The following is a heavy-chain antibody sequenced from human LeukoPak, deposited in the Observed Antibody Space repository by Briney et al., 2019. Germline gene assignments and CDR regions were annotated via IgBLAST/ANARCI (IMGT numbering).Heavy chain of an antibody. Sequence: PSETLSLTCAVYGGSFSGYYWSWIRQPPGKGLEWIGEINHIGSTNYNPSLKSRVTISVDTSKNQFSLKLSSVTAADTAVYYCARVSSSWYRDWFDPWGQGTLVTVSS. J-gene: IGHJ5*02. CDR1: GGSFSGYY. V-gene: IGHV4-34*01. D-gene: IGHD6-13*01. CDR3: ARVSSSWYRDWFDP. CDR2: INHIGST.